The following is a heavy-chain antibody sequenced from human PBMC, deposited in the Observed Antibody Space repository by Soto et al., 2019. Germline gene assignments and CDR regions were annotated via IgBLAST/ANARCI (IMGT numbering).Heavy chain of an antibody. V-gene: IGHV1-69*12. CDR2: ITPIFGTA. Sequence: QVQLVQSGAEVKKPGSSVKVSCKASGGTFSSYAISWVRQAPGQGLEWMGGITPIFGTANYAQKFQGRVTITADESTSTAYMELSSLRSEDTAVYYCARVLVLVPAADLNWFDPWGQGTLVTVSS. J-gene: IGHJ5*02. CDR3: ARVLVLVPAADLNWFDP. D-gene: IGHD2-2*01. CDR1: GGTFSSYA.